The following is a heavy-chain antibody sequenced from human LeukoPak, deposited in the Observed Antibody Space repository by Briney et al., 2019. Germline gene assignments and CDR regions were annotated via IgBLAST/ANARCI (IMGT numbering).Heavy chain of an antibody. V-gene: IGHV3-48*01. CDR2: ISSSSGTI. Sequence: AGGSLRLSCAASGFAFSSYSMNWVRQAPGKGLEWVSYISSSSGTIYYADSVKGRFTISRDISKNTPYVQMNSLRAEDAAVYYCAKDKGWGYSSYDYYGMDVWGQGTTVTVSS. J-gene: IGHJ6*02. D-gene: IGHD1-26*01. CDR3: AKDKGWGYSSYDYYGMDV. CDR1: GFAFSSYS.